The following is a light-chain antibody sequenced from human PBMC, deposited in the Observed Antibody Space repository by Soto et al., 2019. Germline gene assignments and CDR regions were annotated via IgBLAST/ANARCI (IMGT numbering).Light chain of an antibody. CDR3: QQGSNWPPLT. J-gene: IGKJ4*01. V-gene: IGKV3-11*01. CDR1: QSISNY. Sequence: EIVLTQSPATLSLSPGERATLSCRASQSISNYLVWYQQKPGQAPRLLIYDASNRATGIPARFSGSGSGTDFTLTISSLEPEDFAIYYCQQGSNWPPLTFGGGTKVEIK. CDR2: DAS.